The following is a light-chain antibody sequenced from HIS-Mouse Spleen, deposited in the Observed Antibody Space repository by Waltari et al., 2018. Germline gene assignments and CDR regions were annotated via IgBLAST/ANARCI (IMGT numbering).Light chain of an antibody. J-gene: IGKJ1*01. CDR3: MHATQFPWT. Sequence: DIVMTQTPLSSPVTLGQPASIPCRSSQSLIHSDGNTYLRWLQQRPGQPPRLLIYKISNRFARVPGRFSGSGAGKDFTLKSSRVEAEYVVFYYCMHATQFPWTFGQGTKVEIK. CDR1: QSLIHSDGNTY. CDR2: KIS. V-gene: IGKV2-24*01.